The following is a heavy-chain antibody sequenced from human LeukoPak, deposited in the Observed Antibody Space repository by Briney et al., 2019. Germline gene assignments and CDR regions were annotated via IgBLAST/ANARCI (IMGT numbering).Heavy chain of an antibody. J-gene: IGHJ6*02. CDR3: AKSQREACCYGMDV. V-gene: IGHV3-23*01. Sequence: GGSLRLSCTASGFTFSNYAMNWVRRAPGKGLEWVSAISGSGSNTYYTDSVKDRFTISRDNSKDSLYLQMNSLRPKDTAVYYCAKSQREACCYGMDVWGQGTTVTVS. CDR1: GFTFSNYA. CDR2: ISGSGSNT. D-gene: IGHD1-26*01.